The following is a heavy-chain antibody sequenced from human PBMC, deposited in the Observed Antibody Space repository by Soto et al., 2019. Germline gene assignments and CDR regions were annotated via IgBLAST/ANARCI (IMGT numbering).Heavy chain of an antibody. J-gene: IGHJ4*02. CDR3: PRHLSMTTFDN. CDR2: IYYSGST. D-gene: IGHD4-17*01. V-gene: IGHV4-39*01. Sequence: PSEPLSLTCAVYRGSISSSSYYWAWIRQPPGKGLEWIGSIYYSGSTYYNPSLKSRVTISVDRSKNQFSLKLSSVTAADTAGYYCPRHLSMTTFDNWGQGTQVT. CDR1: RGSISSSSYY.